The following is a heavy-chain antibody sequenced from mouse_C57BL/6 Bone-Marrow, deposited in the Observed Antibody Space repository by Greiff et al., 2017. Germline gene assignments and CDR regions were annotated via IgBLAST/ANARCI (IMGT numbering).Heavy chain of an antibody. CDR2: IDPSDSYA. CDR3: ARRNYDY. V-gene: IGHV1-50*01. CDR1: GYTFTSYW. J-gene: IGHJ2*01. Sequence: QVQLQQPGAELVKPGASVKLSCKASGYTFTSYWMQWVKQRPGQGLEWIGEIDPSDSYANYNQKFKGKATLTIATSSSTAYMQLSSLTSEYTAVYYCARRNYDYWGQGTTLTVSS. D-gene: IGHD2-1*01.